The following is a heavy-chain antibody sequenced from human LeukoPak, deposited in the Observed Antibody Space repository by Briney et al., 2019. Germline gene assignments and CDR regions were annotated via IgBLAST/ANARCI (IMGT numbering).Heavy chain of an antibody. CDR2: IYHSGST. CDR1: GGSFSGYY. J-gene: IGHJ3*02. CDR3: ARGNCTSTRCYPPDAFDI. D-gene: IGHD2-2*01. V-gene: IGHV4-34*01. Sequence: SETLSLTCAVYGGSFSGYYWSWIRQPPGKGLEWIGEIYHSGSTNCNPSLKSRATISVDTSKNQFSLKATSLTAADTAVYYCARGNCTSTRCYPPDAFDIWGQGTMVTVSS.